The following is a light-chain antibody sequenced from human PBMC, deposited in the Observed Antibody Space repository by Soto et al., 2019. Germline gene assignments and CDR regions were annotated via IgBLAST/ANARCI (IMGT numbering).Light chain of an antibody. J-gene: IGLJ2*01. CDR2: GNT. V-gene: IGLV1-40*01. CDR3: QSYDSSLSVV. CDR1: SSNIGAGYD. Sequence: QSVLTQPPSVSGAPGQRVTISCTGSSSNIGAGYDVHWYQHLPGTAPKLLIYGNTNRPSGVPDRFSGSTSGSSASLAITGLRAEDEADYYCQSYDSSLSVVFGGGTKLTVL.